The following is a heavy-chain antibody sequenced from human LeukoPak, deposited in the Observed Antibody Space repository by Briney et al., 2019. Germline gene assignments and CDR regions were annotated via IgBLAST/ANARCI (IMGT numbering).Heavy chain of an antibody. V-gene: IGHV1-2*02. Sequence: ASVKVSCKASGYTFTGYYMHWVLQAPGQGLEWMGWINPNSGSTNYAQKFQGRVTMTRDTSISTAYMELSRLRSDDTAVYYCARARITMVRGVIIPIDYWGQGTLVTVSS. J-gene: IGHJ4*02. CDR3: ARARITMVRGVIIPIDY. CDR1: GYTFTGYY. CDR2: INPNSGST. D-gene: IGHD3-10*01.